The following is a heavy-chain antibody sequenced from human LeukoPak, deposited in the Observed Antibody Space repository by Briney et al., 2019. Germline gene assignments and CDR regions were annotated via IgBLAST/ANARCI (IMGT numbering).Heavy chain of an antibody. CDR1: GFTFSSYG. J-gene: IGHJ4*02. D-gene: IGHD6-13*01. Sequence: PGRSLRLSCAASGFTFSSYGMHWVRQAPGKGLEGVAVISYDGSNKYYADSVKGRFTISRDNSKNTLYLQMNSLRAEDTAVYYCAKWGNSGWYSFDYWGQGTLVTVPS. CDR2: ISYDGSNK. V-gene: IGHV3-30*18. CDR3: AKWGNSGWYSFDY.